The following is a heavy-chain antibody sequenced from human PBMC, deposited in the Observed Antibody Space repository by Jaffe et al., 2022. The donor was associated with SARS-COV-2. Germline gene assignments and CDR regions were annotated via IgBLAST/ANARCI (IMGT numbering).Heavy chain of an antibody. CDR2: IIPIFGTA. Sequence: QVQLVQSGAEVKKPGSSVKVSCKASGGTFSSYAISWVRQAPGQGLEWMGGIIPIFGTANYAQKFQGRVTITADESTSTAYMELSSLRSEDTAVYYCARDAAQGYYDSSGYYYHWGQGTLVTVSS. CDR1: GGTFSSYA. V-gene: IGHV1-69*01. CDR3: ARDAAQGYYDSSGYYYH. J-gene: IGHJ5*02. D-gene: IGHD3-22*01.